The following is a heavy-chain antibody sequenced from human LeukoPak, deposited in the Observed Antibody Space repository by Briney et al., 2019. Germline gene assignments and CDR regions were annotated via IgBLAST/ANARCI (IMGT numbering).Heavy chain of an antibody. J-gene: IGHJ6*03. D-gene: IGHD1-26*01. CDR2: INHSGST. Sequence: PSETLSLTCAVYGGSFSGYYWSWIRQPPGKGLEWIGEINHSGSTNYNPSLKSRVTISVDTSKNQFSLKLSSVTAADTAVYYCARHRTIKVYSGSPTHYYMDVWGKGTTVTISS. CDR1: GGSFSGYY. V-gene: IGHV4-34*01. CDR3: ARHRTIKVYSGSPTHYYMDV.